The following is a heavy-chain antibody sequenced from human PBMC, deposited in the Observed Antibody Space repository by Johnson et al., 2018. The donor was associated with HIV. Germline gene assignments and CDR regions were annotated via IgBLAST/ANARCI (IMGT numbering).Heavy chain of an antibody. D-gene: IGHD3-16*01. CDR3: ARGVRTFDM. Sequence: QVQLVESGGDLIKPGGSLRLSCAVSNFTFKDFYMSWIRQAPGKGLEWLSYISSSGSPIYYADSLKGRFTISRDNAKNSLYLQMNTLRAEDTAVYYCARGVRTFDMWGQGTMVAVSS. CDR2: ISSSGSPI. V-gene: IGHV3-11*04. CDR1: NFTFKDFY. J-gene: IGHJ3*02.